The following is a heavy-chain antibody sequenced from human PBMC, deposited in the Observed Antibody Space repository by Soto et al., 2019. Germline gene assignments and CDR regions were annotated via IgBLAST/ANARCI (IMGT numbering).Heavy chain of an antibody. V-gene: IGHV1-58*01. D-gene: IGHD5-12*01. Sequence: SVKVSCKASGVTFTTSAVQWVRQARGQRLEWIGWIVVGTGNTKYAQKFQERVTITWDMSATTTYMELSSLRSEDTAVYYFVAGGLPDASGYWGQGTLVSV. J-gene: IGHJ4*02. CDR2: IVVGTGNT. CDR1: GVTFTTSA. CDR3: VAGGLPDASGY.